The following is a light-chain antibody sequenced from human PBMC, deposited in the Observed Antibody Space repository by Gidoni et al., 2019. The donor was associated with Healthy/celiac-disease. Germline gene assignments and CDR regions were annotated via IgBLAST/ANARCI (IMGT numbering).Light chain of an antibody. J-gene: IGKJ1*01. CDR2: AAS. CDR1: QSISSY. Sequence: DIQMTQSPSSLSASVGDRVTITCRASQSISSYLNWYQQKPGKAPKLLIYAASSLQSGVPSRFSGSGSGTDFTLTISSLQPEDFANYSCQQSYSTSQIFWTFGQGTKVEIK. V-gene: IGKV1-39*01. CDR3: QQSYSTSQIFWT.